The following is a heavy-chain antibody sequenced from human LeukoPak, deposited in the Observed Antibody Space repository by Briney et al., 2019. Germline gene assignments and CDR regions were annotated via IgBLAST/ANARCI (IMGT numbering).Heavy chain of an antibody. J-gene: IGHJ2*01. CDR3: ASLPLVV. V-gene: IGHV4-34*01. D-gene: IGHD2-8*02. CDR1: WGAFSRYY. Sequence: PLETLSMSYALYWGAFSRYYWGWIRQPPVKGLEWIGESNHSGSTNYNPSPKSRVTISVDTSKNQFSLKLSSVTAADTAVYYCASLPLVVWGRGTLVTVSP. CDR2: SNHSGST.